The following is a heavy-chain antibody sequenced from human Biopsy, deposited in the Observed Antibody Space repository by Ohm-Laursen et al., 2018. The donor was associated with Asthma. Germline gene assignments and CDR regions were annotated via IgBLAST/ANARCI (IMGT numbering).Heavy chain of an antibody. D-gene: IGHD4-17*01. CDR2: TIPFYGTA. J-gene: IGHJ4*02. CDR3: ARDYDGDYVQRHLPLAY. V-gene: IGHV1-69*13. CDR1: GGTFSTFG. Sequence: ASVKVSCKSSGGTFSTFGISWVRQAPGQGLEWMGRTIPFYGTATYAQNFQGRLTLTADESTSTAYMELSSLRSEDTAVYFCARDYDGDYVQRHLPLAYWGQGTLVTVSS.